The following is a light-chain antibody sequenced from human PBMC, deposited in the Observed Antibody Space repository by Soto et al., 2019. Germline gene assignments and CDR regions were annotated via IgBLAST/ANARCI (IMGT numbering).Light chain of an antibody. Sequence: QSALTQPASVSGSPGQSITISCTGTSSDVGGYNHVSWYQQHPGKAPKLMIYEVSDRPSGVSNRFSGSKSGNTASLTISGLHAEDEADYYCSSYTITSTYVFGTGTKVTVL. CDR1: SSDVGGYNH. CDR2: EVS. V-gene: IGLV2-14*01. J-gene: IGLJ1*01. CDR3: SSYTITSTYV.